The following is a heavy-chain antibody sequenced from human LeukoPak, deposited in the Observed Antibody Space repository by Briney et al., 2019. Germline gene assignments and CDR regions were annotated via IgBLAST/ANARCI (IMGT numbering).Heavy chain of an antibody. D-gene: IGHD3-10*01. Sequence: GGSLRLSCEASGFTFNSYSMSWVRQAPRKGLDWVSVISVGGVGRTDYAASVRGRFTISRDDSKNTMSLEMNSLTVEDTAVYFCAKEDPWFGDAFDLWGQGTLVTVSS. CDR2: ISVGGVGRT. CDR1: GFTFNSYS. CDR3: AKEDPWFGDAFDL. V-gene: IGHV3-23*01. J-gene: IGHJ3*01.